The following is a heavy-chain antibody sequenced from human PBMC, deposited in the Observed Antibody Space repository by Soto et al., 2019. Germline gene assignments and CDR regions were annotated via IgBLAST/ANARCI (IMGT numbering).Heavy chain of an antibody. J-gene: IGHJ6*03. Sequence: ASVKVSCKASGGTFSSYTISWVRQAPGQGLEWMGRIIPILGIANYAQKFQGRVTITADKSTSTAYMELSSLRSEDTAVYYCARVPGTDDQDYYYYYMDVWGKGTTVTVSS. CDR3: ARVPGTDDQDYYYYYMDV. D-gene: IGHD1-7*01. CDR2: IIPILGIA. V-gene: IGHV1-69*02. CDR1: GGTFSSYT.